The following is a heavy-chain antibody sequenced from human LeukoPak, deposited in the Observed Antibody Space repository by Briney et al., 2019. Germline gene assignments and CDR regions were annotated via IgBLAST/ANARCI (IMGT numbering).Heavy chain of an antibody. CDR1: GYTFTSHY. CDR2: INPSGGST. Sequence: GASVKVSCKASGYTFTSHYMHWVRQAPGQGLEWMGIINPSGGSTSYAQKFQGRVTMTRDMSTSTVYMELSSLRSEDTAVYYCATGGHVRVYDSSAYYGHYWGQGTLVTVSS. CDR3: ATGGHVRVYDSSAYYGHY. V-gene: IGHV1-46*01. J-gene: IGHJ4*02. D-gene: IGHD3-22*01.